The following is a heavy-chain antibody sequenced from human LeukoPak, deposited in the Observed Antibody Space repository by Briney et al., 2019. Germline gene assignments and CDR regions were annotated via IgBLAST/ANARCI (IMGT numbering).Heavy chain of an antibody. CDR2: ISSSGSTI. CDR1: GFTFSSYE. J-gene: IGHJ4*02. D-gene: IGHD6-13*01. CDR3: ARAYVAAAGGCYFDY. V-gene: IGHV3-48*03. Sequence: GGSLRLSCAASGFTFSSYEMNWVRQAPGKGLEWVSYISSSGSTIYYADSVKGRFTISRDNAKNSLYLQMNSLRAEDTAVYYCARAYVAAAGGCYFDYWGQGTLVTVSS.